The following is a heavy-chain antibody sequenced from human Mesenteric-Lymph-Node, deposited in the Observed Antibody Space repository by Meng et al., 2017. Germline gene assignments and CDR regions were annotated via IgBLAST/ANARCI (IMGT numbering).Heavy chain of an antibody. V-gene: IGHV4-38-2*01. CDR2: IYYSGST. Sequence: GSLRLSCAVSGYSISSSYYWGWIRQPPGKGLEWIGSIYYSGSTYYNPSLKSRVTISVDTSKNQFSLKLSSVTAADTAVYYCARVLRQQLVLNWFDPWGQGTLVTVSS. CDR1: GYSISSSYY. D-gene: IGHD6-13*01. CDR3: ARVLRQQLVLNWFDP. J-gene: IGHJ5*02.